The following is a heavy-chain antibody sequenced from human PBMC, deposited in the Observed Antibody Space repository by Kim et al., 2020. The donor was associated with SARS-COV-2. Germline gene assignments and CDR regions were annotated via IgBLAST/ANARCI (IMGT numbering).Heavy chain of an antibody. CDR2: IRNKANRHTT. D-gene: IGHD4-17*01. V-gene: IGHV3-72*01. CDR1: GFTFSDHY. Sequence: GGSLRLSCAASGFTFSDHYMDWVRQTPAKGLEWIGRIRNKANRHTTEYAASVEGRFTISRDDSKNSLYLQMSSLKTEDTAVYYCTRSPVGYGPHGYWGQGTLVTVS. J-gene: IGHJ4*02. CDR3: TRSPVGYGPHGY.